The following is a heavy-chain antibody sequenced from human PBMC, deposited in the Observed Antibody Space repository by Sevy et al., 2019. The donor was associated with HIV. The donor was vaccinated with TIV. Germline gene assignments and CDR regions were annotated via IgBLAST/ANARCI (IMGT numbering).Heavy chain of an antibody. J-gene: IGHJ6*02. CDR1: GFNFGSHA. CDR2: ISSSGSTI. V-gene: IGHV3-48*03. D-gene: IGHD3-10*01. Sequence: GGSLRLSCAASGFNFGSHAMHWVRQAPGKGLDWVSYISSSGSTIYYADSVKGRFTISRDNAKNSLYLQMNSLRAEDTAVYYCARDGYYGSGSNRYYYYGMDVWGQGTTVTVSS. CDR3: ARDGYYGSGSNRYYYYGMDV.